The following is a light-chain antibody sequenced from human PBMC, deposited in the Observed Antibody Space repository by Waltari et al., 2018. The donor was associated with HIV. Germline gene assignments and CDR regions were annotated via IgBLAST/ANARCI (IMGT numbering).Light chain of an antibody. CDR3: MQALQSPRT. CDR2: LGS. V-gene: IGKV2-28*01. CDR1: QSLLHSNGYNY. J-gene: IGKJ2*01. Sequence: DIVMTQSPLSLPVTPGEPASISCRSSQSLLHSNGYNYLDWYLQKLGQSPQVLIYLGSHRASGVPDRFSGSGSGTDFTLKISRVEAEDVGVYYCMQALQSPRTFGQGTKLEI.